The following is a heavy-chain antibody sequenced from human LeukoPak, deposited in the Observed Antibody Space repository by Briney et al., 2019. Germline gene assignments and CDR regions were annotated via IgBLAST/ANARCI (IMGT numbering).Heavy chain of an antibody. V-gene: IGHV3-7*01. CDR1: GFTFSNYW. Sequence: GGSLRLSCAASGFTFSNYWMSWVRQAPGKGLEWVANIKQDGSEKYYVDSVKGPFTISRDNAKNSLFLQMNSLRAEDTAVYYCAREVGATNSWGQGTLVTVSS. CDR3: AREVGATNS. J-gene: IGHJ4*02. D-gene: IGHD1-26*01. CDR2: IKQDGSEK.